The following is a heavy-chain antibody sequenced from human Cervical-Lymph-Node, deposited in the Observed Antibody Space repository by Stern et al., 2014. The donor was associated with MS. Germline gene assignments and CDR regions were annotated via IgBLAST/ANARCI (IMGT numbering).Heavy chain of an antibody. J-gene: IGHJ4*02. CDR1: GFTFSTYA. CDR2: VSYDGTQR. D-gene: IGHD5-12*01. V-gene: IGHV3-30-3*01. Sequence: VQVEESGGGVVQPGRSLSLSCVASGFTFSTYAMHWVRQAPGKGLEWVAFVSYDGTQRNSTDSVKARFTISRDNSKNTLYLHMNSLRDEDTAVYFCARGGRGVGLEYWGQGALVTVSS. CDR3: ARGGRGVGLEY.